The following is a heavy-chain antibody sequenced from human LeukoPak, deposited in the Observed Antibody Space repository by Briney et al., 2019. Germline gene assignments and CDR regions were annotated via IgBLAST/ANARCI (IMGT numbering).Heavy chain of an antibody. Sequence: SETLSLTCAVCGGSFSGYYWSWIRQPPGKGLEWIGEINHSGSTNYNPSLKSRVTISVDTSKNQFSLKLSSVTAADTAVYYCASLEDLWGQGTLVTVSS. CDR2: INHSGST. J-gene: IGHJ4*02. V-gene: IGHV4-34*01. CDR1: GGSFSGYY. CDR3: ASLEDL.